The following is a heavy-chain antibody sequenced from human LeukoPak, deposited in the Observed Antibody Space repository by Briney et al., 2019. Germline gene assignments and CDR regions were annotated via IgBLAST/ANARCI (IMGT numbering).Heavy chain of an antibody. V-gene: IGHV4-61*02. CDR1: GGSISSGSYY. CDR3: SRDRSDYYDYSGYDY. CDR2: IYTSGRT. D-gene: IGHD3-22*01. Sequence: SETLSLTCTVSGGSISSGSYYWSWIRQPAGKGLEWIGRIYTSGRTDYNPSLKSRVTISEDTSKNQFSLKLSSVTAADTAVYYCSRDRSDYYDYSGYDYWGRGTLVTVSS. J-gene: IGHJ4*02.